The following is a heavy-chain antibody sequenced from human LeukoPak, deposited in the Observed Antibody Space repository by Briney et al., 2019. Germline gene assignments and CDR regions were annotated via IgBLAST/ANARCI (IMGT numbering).Heavy chain of an antibody. D-gene: IGHD6-13*01. CDR1: GDSISSGDYY. V-gene: IGHV4-61*02. J-gene: IGHJ2*01. Sequence: PSETLSLTCTVSGDSISSGDYYWSWIRQPAGKGLEWIGRISSSGSTNYNPSLKSRVTISVDTSKNQFSLKLRSVTAADTAVYYCARVYYSSSYDYWYFDLWGRGALVTVSS. CDR2: ISSSGST. CDR3: ARVYYSSSYDYWYFDL.